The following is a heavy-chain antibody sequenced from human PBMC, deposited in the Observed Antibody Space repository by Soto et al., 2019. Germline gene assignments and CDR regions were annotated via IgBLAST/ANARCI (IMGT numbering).Heavy chain of an antibody. J-gene: IGHJ2*01. Sequence: QVQLVQSGAEVKKPGSSVKVSCKASGGTFSSYAISWVRQAPGQGLEWMGGIIPIFGTANYAQKFQGRVTIPADEYTSTAYMELSSLRSEDTAVYYCARAPDLLEYHYWYFDLWGRGTLVTVSS. CDR3: ARAPDLLEYHYWYFDL. CDR2: IIPIFGTA. V-gene: IGHV1-69*01. CDR1: GGTFSSYA. D-gene: IGHD2-2*01.